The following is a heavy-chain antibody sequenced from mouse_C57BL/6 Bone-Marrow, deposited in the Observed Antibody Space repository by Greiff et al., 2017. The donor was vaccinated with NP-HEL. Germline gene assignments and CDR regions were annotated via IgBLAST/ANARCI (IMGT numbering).Heavy chain of an antibody. V-gene: IGHV1-9*01. Sequence: QVQLQQSGTELMKPGASVKLSCKATGYTFTGYWIEWVKQRPGHGLEWIGEILPGSGSTNYIEKFKGKATFTADTSSNTAYMQLSSLTTEDSAIYCGARSLLRYLVFDYWGQGTTLTVSS. CDR1: GYTFTGYW. CDR3: ARSLLRYLVFDY. CDR2: ILPGSGST. J-gene: IGHJ2*01. D-gene: IGHD1-1*01.